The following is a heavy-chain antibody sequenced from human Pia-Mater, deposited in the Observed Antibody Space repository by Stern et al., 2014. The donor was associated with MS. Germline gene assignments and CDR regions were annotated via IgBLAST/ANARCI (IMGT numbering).Heavy chain of an antibody. J-gene: IGHJ4*02. CDR3: ARSAIEIAAPGHFDY. V-gene: IGHV1-2*06. CDR2: SHPHSGGT. Sequence: VQLVESGAEVKKPGASVKVSCKAYGYTFTGYFMHWVRQAPGQGLEWMGRSHPHSGGTEYAQKFQGRVTMTRDTSISTAYMELSRLRSDDKAVYYCARSAIEIAAPGHFDYWGQGTLVTVSS. CDR1: GYTFTGYF. D-gene: IGHD6-13*01.